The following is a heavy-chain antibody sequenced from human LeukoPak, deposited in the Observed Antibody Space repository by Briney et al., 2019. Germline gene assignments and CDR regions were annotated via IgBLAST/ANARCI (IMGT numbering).Heavy chain of an antibody. V-gene: IGHV4-4*02. Sequence: PSGTLSLTCAVSGGSISSSNWWTWVRQPPGKGLAWIGEIYHSGSTNYNPSLKSRVTISVDKSNNQFSLKLSSVTAADTAVYYCARTAYSGGSCFDYWGQGTLVTVSS. CDR1: GGSISSSNW. J-gene: IGHJ4*02. CDR2: IYHSGST. D-gene: IGHD2-15*01. CDR3: ARTAYSGGSCFDY.